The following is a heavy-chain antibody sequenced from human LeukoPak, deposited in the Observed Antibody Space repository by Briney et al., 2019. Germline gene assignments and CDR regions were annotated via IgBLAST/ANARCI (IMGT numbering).Heavy chain of an antibody. CDR2: ISTNSGTV. V-gene: IGHV3-48*01. CDR3: ARVSPYEEGH. Sequence: GGSLRLSCAASGLPFSTYSMNWVRQAPGKGLEWLSYISTNSGTVYYANSVKGRFTISRDNARSSLFLQMDSLRVEDTGVYFCARVSPYEEGHWAQGTLVNVSP. D-gene: IGHD5-12*01. CDR1: GLPFSTYS. J-gene: IGHJ4*02.